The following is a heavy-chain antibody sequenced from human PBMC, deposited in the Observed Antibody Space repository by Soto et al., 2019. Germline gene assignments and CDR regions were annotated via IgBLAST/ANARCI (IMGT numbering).Heavy chain of an antibody. V-gene: IGHV1-2*02. CDR1: GYTFTGYY. CDR2: INPNSGGT. Sequence: ASVKVYCKASGYTFTGYYMHWVRQAPGQGLGWMGWINPNSGGTNYAQKFQGRVTMTRDTSISTAYMELSRLRSDDTAVYYCASHSSGYYPFDYWGQGTLVTVSS. J-gene: IGHJ4*02. CDR3: ASHSSGYYPFDY. D-gene: IGHD3-22*01.